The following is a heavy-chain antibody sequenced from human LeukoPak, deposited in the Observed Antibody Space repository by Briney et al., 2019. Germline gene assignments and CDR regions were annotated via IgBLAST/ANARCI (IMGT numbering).Heavy chain of an antibody. V-gene: IGHV3-30-3*01. CDR2: ISYDGSDE. J-gene: IGHJ6*02. Sequence: GGSLRLSCAASAISFSNYAMHWVRQAPDTGLEWVAVISYDGSDEYYADSVKGRFIISRDNSKNTLYLHMNSLRAEDTAVYYCGTPQYYYESMGYYYYGMDVWGQGTTVTVSS. CDR3: GTPQYYYESMGYYYYGMDV. D-gene: IGHD3-22*01. CDR1: AISFSNYA.